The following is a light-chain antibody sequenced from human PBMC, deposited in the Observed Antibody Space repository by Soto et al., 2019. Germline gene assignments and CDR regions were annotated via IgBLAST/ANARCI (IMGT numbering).Light chain of an antibody. Sequence: QSVLTQPPSASGTPGQRVTISCSGSSSNIGSNYVFWYQQLPGTAPKLLISRNDQRPSGVPDRFSGSKSGTSASLAISGLRSEDEAEYYCAAWYDGLSGRLFGGGTKLTVL. CDR1: SSNIGSNY. CDR3: AAWYDGLSGRL. CDR2: RND. J-gene: IGLJ3*02. V-gene: IGLV1-47*01.